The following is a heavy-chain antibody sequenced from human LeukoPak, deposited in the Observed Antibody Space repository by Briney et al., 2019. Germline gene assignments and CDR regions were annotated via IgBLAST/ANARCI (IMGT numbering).Heavy chain of an antibody. J-gene: IGHJ5*02. Sequence: GGSLRLSCAASGFTFSDYYMSWIRQAPGKGLEWVSYISSSGSTIYYADSVKGRFTISRDNAKNSLYLQMNSLRAEDTAVYYCARDRPIAAAGNNWFDPWGQGTLVTVSS. CDR2: ISSSGSTI. D-gene: IGHD6-13*01. V-gene: IGHV3-11*04. CDR1: GFTFSDYY. CDR3: ARDRPIAAAGNNWFDP.